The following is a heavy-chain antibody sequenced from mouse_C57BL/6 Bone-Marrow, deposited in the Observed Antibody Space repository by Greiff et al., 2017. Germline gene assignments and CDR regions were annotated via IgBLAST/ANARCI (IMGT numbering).Heavy chain of an antibody. J-gene: IGHJ3*01. CDR1: GYTFTDYY. CDR3: ARDDGFSWFAY. Sequence: VQLQQPGAELVKPGASVKMSCKASGYTFTDYYMNWVKQSHGKSLEWIGVINPYNGGTSYNQKFKGKATLTVDKSSSTAYMELNSLTSEDSAVYYCARDDGFSWFAYWGQGTLVTVSA. V-gene: IGHV1-19*01. CDR2: INPYNGGT. D-gene: IGHD2-3*01.